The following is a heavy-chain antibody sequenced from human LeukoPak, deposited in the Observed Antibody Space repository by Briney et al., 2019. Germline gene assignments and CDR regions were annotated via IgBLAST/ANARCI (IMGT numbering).Heavy chain of an antibody. D-gene: IGHD3-22*01. CDR1: GGTFSSYA. J-gene: IGHJ4*02. CDR3: AFTYYYDSSGYLFDY. V-gene: IGHV1-69*05. Sequence: ASVKVSCKASGGTFSSYAISWVRQAPGQGLEWMGGIIPIFGTANYAQKFQGRVMITTDESTSTAYMELSSLRSEDTAVYYCAFTYYYDSSGYLFDYWGQGTLVTVSS. CDR2: IIPIFGTA.